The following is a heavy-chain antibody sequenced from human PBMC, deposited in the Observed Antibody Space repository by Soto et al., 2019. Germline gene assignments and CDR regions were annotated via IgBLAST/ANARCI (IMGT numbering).Heavy chain of an antibody. V-gene: IGHV3-23*01. CDR3: AKGRQQWLVQWFDP. CDR1: GFTFSSYA. Sequence: GGSLRLSCAASGFTFSSYAMSWVRQAPGQGLEWVSAISGSGGSTYYADSVKGRFTISRDNSKNTLYLQMNSLRAEDTAVYYCAKGRQQWLVQWFDPWGQGTLVTVSS. CDR2: ISGSGGST. J-gene: IGHJ5*02. D-gene: IGHD6-19*01.